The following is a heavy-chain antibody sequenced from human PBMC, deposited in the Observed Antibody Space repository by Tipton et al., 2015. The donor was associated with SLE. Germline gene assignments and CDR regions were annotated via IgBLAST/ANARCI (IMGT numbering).Heavy chain of an antibody. CDR1: GYTFTSYY. CDR3: AKEGADNWNYEGWLDP. J-gene: IGHJ5*02. V-gene: IGHV1-46*01. D-gene: IGHD1-7*01. Sequence: QVQLVQSGAEVRKPGASVKVSCKASGYTFTSYYMHWVRQAPGQGLEWMGIINPSGGSTSYAQKFQGRVTMTRDTSTSTVYMELSSLRSEDTAVYYCAKEGADNWNYEGWLDPWGQGTLVTVSS. CDR2: INPSGGST.